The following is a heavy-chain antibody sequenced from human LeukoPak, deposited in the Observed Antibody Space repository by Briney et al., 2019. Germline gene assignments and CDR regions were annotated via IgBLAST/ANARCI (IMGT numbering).Heavy chain of an antibody. J-gene: IGHJ5*02. V-gene: IGHV4-59*12. D-gene: IGHD2-21*01. Sequence: SETLSLTCTVSGGSISSYYWSWIRQPPGKGLEWIGYIYYSGSTYYNPSLKSRVTISVDTSKNQFSLKLSSVTAADTAVYYCARDIRSTRWFDPWGQGTLVTVSS. CDR1: GGSISSYY. CDR2: IYYSGST. CDR3: ARDIRSTRWFDP.